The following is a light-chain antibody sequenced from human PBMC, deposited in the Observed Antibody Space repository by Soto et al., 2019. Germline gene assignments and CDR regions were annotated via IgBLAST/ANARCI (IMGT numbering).Light chain of an antibody. Sequence: EIVITQSPGTLSLSPGETATLSCRASQSVSSNLAWYQQKPGQAPRLLMYGASSRATGIPDRFSGSGSGTDFTLTIRTLEPEDSAVYFCQQYTGPPTTFGQGTRLEI. V-gene: IGKV3-20*01. CDR2: GAS. CDR3: QQYTGPPTT. J-gene: IGKJ5*01. CDR1: QSVSSN.